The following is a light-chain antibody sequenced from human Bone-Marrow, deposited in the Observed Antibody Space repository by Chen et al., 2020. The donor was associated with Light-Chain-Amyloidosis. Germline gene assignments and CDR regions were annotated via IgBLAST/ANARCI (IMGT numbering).Light chain of an antibody. CDR3: QQYYTTPYT. J-gene: IGKJ2*01. Sequence: DIVMTQSPDSLAVSLGERPTINCKSSQSVLYSPNTKNSLAWYQQKPGQPPKLLIAWASTREPGVPDRFSGSGSRTDFVLTINSLQAEDVAVYYCQQYYTTPYTFGRGTKLEIK. CDR2: WAS. CDR1: QSVLYSPNTKNS. V-gene: IGKV4-1*01.